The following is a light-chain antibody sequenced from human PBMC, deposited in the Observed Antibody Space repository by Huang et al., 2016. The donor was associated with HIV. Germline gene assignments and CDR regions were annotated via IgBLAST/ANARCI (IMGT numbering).Light chain of an antibody. V-gene: IGKV3-11*01. CDR2: DAS. J-gene: IGKJ4*01. CDR1: QTVGSY. Sequence: EVVLTQSPATLSLSPGERATLSCRASQTVGSYLAWYQQKPGQSPRLLIYDASNRATGIPARFSGSGYWTDFTLTISTLEPEDFAVYYCQQRVNWPLTFGGGTKVEIK. CDR3: QQRVNWPLT.